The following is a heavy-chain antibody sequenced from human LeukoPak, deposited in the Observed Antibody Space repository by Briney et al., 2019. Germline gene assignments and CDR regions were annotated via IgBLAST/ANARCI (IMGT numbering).Heavy chain of an antibody. J-gene: IGHJ5*02. CDR2: IYYSGST. Sequence: SETLSLTCAVSGASISGSGYYWGWIRQPPGKGLEWIGSIYYSGSTYYNPSLKSRVTISVDTSKNQFSLKLSSVTAADTAVYYCARDRRRMDYYDSTAPWFDPWGQGTLVTVSS. D-gene: IGHD3-22*01. CDR3: ARDRRRMDYYDSTAPWFDP. V-gene: IGHV4-39*07. CDR1: GASISGSGYY.